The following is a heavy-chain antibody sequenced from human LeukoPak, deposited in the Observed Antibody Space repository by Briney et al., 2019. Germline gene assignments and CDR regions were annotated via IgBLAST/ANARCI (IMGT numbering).Heavy chain of an antibody. CDR3: ARERGRGYSYGEEVFDY. V-gene: IGHV1-2*02. Sequence: ASVKVSCKASGYAFGGYYMHWVRQTPGQGLDWMGWINPNSGGTNYARKFQGRVTMTRDTSISTAYMELSRLRSDDTAVYSCARERGRGYSYGEEVFDYWGQGTLVTVSS. CDR2: INPNSGGT. CDR1: GYAFGGYY. D-gene: IGHD5-18*01. J-gene: IGHJ4*02.